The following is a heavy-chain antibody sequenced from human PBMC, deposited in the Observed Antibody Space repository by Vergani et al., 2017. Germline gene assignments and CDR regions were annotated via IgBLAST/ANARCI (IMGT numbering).Heavy chain of an antibody. V-gene: IGHV3-7*01. CDR1: GFNVGHYW. J-gene: IGHJ4*02. CDR3: ARELVAGTKEIDY. D-gene: IGHD6-19*01. Sequence: EVQLVESGGDFVQPGGSLTLSCAASGFNVGHYWMTWVRQAPGKGLEWVASIKQDGNEKDYVDSVKGRFIISRDNARNSLYLQMNSLRVEDTAIYYCARELVAGTKEIDYWGQGTLVIVSS. CDR2: IKQDGNEK.